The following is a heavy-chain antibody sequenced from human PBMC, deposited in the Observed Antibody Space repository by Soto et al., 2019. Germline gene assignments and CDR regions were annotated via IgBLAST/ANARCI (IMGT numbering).Heavy chain of an antibody. Sequence: QVQLVQSGAEGKKTGASVKVSCKQSGYTFTSYDINSERQAPGQGLEWMGWMTPTSGNTGYAQKFQCRVTMTRNTSISTAYRELSSLRSEDTAVYYCARDPRSLYYYYIDVLGKGTTVTVSS. CDR2: MTPTSGNT. D-gene: IGHD6-13*01. CDR1: GYTFTSYD. V-gene: IGHV1-8*01. J-gene: IGHJ6*03. CDR3: ARDPRSLYYYYIDV.